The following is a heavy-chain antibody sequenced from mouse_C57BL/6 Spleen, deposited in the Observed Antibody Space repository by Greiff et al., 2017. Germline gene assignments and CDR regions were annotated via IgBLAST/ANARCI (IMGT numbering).Heavy chain of an antibody. Sequence: VQLQQSGPGLVQPSQSLSITCTVSGFSLTSYGVHWVRQSPGKGLEWLGVIWSGGSTDYNAAFISRLSISKDNSKSQVFFKMHSLQADDTAIYYCARYYGSSFYYYAMDYWGQGTSVTVSS. CDR1: GFSLTSYG. D-gene: IGHD1-1*01. CDR3: ARYYGSSFYYYAMDY. J-gene: IGHJ4*01. V-gene: IGHV2-2*01. CDR2: IWSGGST.